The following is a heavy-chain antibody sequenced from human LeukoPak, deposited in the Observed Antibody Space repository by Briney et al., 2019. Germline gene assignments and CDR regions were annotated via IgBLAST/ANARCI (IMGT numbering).Heavy chain of an antibody. CDR2: FDPEDGET. J-gene: IGHJ3*02. CDR3: ATLSLRMATIFRGAFDI. V-gene: IGHV1-24*01. CDR1: GYTFTSYG. Sequence: ASVKVSCKASGYTFTSYGISWVRQAPGKGLEWMGGFDPEDGETIYAQKFQGRVTMTEDTSTDTAYMELSSLRSEDTAVYYCATLSLRMATIFRGAFDIWGQGTMVTVSS. D-gene: IGHD5-24*01.